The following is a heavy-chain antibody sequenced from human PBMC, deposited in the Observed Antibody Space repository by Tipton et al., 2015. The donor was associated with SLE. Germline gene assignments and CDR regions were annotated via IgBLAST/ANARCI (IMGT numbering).Heavy chain of an antibody. Sequence: SLRLSCAASGFTFSSYGMHWVRQAPGKGLEWMAAIWYDGTNEYYADSVKGRFTISRDNSKNTLYLQMNSLRAEDTAVYYCARELQVGRKNYYYYYGMDVWGQGTTVTVSS. CDR3: ARELQVGRKNYYYYYGMDV. J-gene: IGHJ6*02. V-gene: IGHV3-33*01. CDR2: IWYDGTNE. CDR1: GFTFSSYG. D-gene: IGHD1-26*01.